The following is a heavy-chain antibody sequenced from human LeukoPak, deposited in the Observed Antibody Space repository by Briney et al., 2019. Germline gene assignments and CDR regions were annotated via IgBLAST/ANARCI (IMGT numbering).Heavy chain of an antibody. CDR3: ARPGYTAGYDL. V-gene: IGHV3-7*01. D-gene: IGHD3-9*01. J-gene: IGHJ3*01. Sequence: GGSLRLSCAASGFTFSTYWMTWVRQAPGKGLEWVANMKGDGSEIYYVDSVKGRFTISRDNAKNLLFLQMNTLRAEDTALYYCARPGYTAGYDLWGQGTLVTVSS. CDR1: GFTFSTYW. CDR2: MKGDGSEI.